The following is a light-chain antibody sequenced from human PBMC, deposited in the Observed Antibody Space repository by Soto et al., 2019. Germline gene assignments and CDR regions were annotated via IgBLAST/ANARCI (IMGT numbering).Light chain of an antibody. Sequence: LTQSPAGLCVSPGDRATLSCKARHHFXIDFAWFEAKPGQAPRVLXACAASMATGSPDRLSGSGSGTEFPLPISSLHSEDFAVYYCQQYKNWTRTFGQGTRLEIK. CDR2: CAA. CDR3: QQYKNWTRT. J-gene: IGKJ5*01. V-gene: IGKV3D-15*01. CDR1: HHFXID.